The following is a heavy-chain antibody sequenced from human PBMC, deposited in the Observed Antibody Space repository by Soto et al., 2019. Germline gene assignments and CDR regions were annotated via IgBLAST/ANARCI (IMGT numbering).Heavy chain of an antibody. CDR3: AKSVYNWNDGFFDY. V-gene: IGHV3-30*18. CDR1: GFTFSIYA. D-gene: IGHD1-1*01. Sequence: PGGSLRLSCAASGFTFSIYAMHWVRQAPGTGLEWVAVISYDGTKTYYADSVKGRFTISRDNSKNTLYLQMNSLRAEDTAVYYCAKSVYNWNDGFFDYWGQGTLVTVSS. CDR2: ISYDGTKT. J-gene: IGHJ4*02.